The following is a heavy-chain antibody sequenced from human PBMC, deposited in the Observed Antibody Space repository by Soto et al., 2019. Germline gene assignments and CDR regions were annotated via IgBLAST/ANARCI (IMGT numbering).Heavy chain of an antibody. Sequence: GESLKISCNGSGYIFTSYWISWVRQMPGKGLEWMGRIDPSDSYTNYSPSFQGHVTISADKSISTAYLQWSSLKASDTAMYYCARRKSRYSDYYYYYGMDVWGQGTTVTVSS. J-gene: IGHJ6*02. CDR1: GYIFTSYW. CDR3: ARRKSRYSDYYYYYGMDV. V-gene: IGHV5-10-1*01. CDR2: IDPSDSYT. D-gene: IGHD2-15*01.